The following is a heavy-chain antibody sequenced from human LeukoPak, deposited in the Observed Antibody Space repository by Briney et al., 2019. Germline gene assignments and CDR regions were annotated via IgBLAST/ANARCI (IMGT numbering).Heavy chain of an antibody. CDR2: INPVSGGT. Sequence: ASVKVSCKASEYTFTDYDLHWVRQAPGQGFEWMGWINPVSGGTNYVQKFQGRVTMTRDTSISTAYMELSRLRSHDTAVYYCARANFLSCSSTSCLFDYWGQGTLVTVSS. J-gene: IGHJ4*02. V-gene: IGHV1-2*02. D-gene: IGHD2-2*01. CDR3: ARANFLSCSSTSCLFDY. CDR1: EYTFTDYD.